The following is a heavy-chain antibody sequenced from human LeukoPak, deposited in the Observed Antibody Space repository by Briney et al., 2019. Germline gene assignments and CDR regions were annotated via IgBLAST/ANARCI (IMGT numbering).Heavy chain of an antibody. CDR3: AKLGYSGYDPKDY. D-gene: IGHD5-12*01. CDR2: ISGST. CDR1: GFTFTSYA. Sequence: PGGSLRLSCAASGFTFTSYAMSWVRQAPGKGLEWVSGISGSTYYADSVKGRFTISRDNSKNTLYLQMNSLRAEDTAVYYCAKLGYSGYDPKDYWGQGTLVTVSS. J-gene: IGHJ4*02. V-gene: IGHV3-23*01.